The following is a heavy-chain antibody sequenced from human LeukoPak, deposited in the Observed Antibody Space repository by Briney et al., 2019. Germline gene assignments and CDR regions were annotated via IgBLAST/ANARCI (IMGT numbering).Heavy chain of an antibody. V-gene: IGHV3-7*03. CDR3: ARDRAYSAFDY. CDR1: GFTFRTSW. CDR2: INPDSSEK. Sequence: GGSLRLSCAVSGFTFRTSWMTWVRQAPGRGLERVAIINPDSSEKYYLESLKGRITISRDNAENSVHLQMNSLKAEDTAIYYCARDRAYSAFDYWGQGTLVTVSS. D-gene: IGHD1-26*01. J-gene: IGHJ4*02.